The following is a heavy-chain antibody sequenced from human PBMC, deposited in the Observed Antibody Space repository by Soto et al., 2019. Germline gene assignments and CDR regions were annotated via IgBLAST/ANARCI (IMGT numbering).Heavy chain of an antibody. CDR2: ISYDGSNK. V-gene: IGHV3-30-3*01. J-gene: IGHJ4*02. D-gene: IGHD6-13*01. CDR3: ARALYSAAVGTWGDRYFDY. CDR1: GFTFSSYA. Sequence: QVQLVESGGGVVQPGRSLRLSCAASGFTFSSYAMHWVRQAPGKGLEWVAVISYDGSNKYYADSVKGRFTITRDNSKNTLYLQMNSLRAEDTAVYYCARALYSAAVGTWGDRYFDYWGQGTLVTVSS.